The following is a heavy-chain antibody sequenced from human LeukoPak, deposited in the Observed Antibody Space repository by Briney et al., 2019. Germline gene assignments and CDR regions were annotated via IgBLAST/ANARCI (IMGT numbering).Heavy chain of an antibody. V-gene: IGHV4-34*01. CDR3: ARGLVRAARRRWFDP. D-gene: IGHD6-6*01. CDR1: GGSFSGYY. CDR2: INHSGST. Sequence: SETLSLTCAVHGGSFSGYYWSWIRQPPGKGLEWIGEINHSGSTNYNPSLKSRVTISVDTSKNQFSLKLSSVTAADTAVYYCARGLVRAARRRWFDPWGQGTLVTVSS. J-gene: IGHJ5*02.